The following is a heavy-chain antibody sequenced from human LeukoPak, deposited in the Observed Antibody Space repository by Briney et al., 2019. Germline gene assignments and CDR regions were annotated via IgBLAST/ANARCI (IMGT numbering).Heavy chain of an antibody. Sequence: WASVKVSCKASGYTFTSYGISWVRQAAGQGVEWMGWISAYNDNTNYAQTLKGRVTMTTDTSTSTAYMELRSLRSDDTAVYYCARVHYDILTGYSYFDYWGQGTLVTVSS. CDR1: GYTFTSYG. V-gene: IGHV1-18*01. CDR3: ARVHYDILTGYSYFDY. CDR2: ISAYNDNT. D-gene: IGHD3-9*01. J-gene: IGHJ4*02.